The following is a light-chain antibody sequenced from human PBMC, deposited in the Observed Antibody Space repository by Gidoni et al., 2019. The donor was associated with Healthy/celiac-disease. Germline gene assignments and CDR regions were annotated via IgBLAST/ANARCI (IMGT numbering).Light chain of an antibody. J-gene: IGLJ2*01. Sequence: QSALTQPPPASGSPGQSVTISCTGTSSDVGGYKFVSWYPQHPGKGPTLLIYEVSKRPSGVPVRCSGAKSGNTASLTVSGLQTEDEADYYCSSYAGSNNFVIFGGGTKLTVL. CDR2: EVS. CDR3: SSYAGSNNFVI. V-gene: IGLV2-8*01. CDR1: SSDVGGYKF.